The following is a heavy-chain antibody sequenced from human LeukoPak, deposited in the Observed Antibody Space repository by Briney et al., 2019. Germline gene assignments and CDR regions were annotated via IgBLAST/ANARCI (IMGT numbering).Heavy chain of an antibody. CDR1: GGSISSSSYY. CDR3: ASSPAGYDSSGYYYYYYGMDV. CDR2: IYYSGST. J-gene: IGHJ6*02. V-gene: IGHV4-39*01. D-gene: IGHD3-22*01. Sequence: PSETLSLTCTVSGGSISSSSYYWGWIRQPPGKGLEWIGSIYYSGSTYYNPSLKSRVTISVDTSKNQFSLKLSSVTAADTAVYYCASSPAGYDSSGYYYYYYGMDVWGQGTTVTVSS.